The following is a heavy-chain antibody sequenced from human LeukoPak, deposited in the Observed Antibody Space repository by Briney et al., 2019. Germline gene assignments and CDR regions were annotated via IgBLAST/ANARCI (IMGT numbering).Heavy chain of an antibody. V-gene: IGHV1-2*02. D-gene: IGHD2-2*02. CDR1: GYTFTGYY. J-gene: IGHJ3*02. Sequence: ASVKVSCKASGYTFTGYYMHWVRQAPGQGLEWMGWINPNSGGTNYAQKFQGRVTMTRDTSISTAYMELSRLRSDDTAVYYCARYKLLYPPLDAFDIWGQGTMVTVSS. CDR3: ARYKLLYPPLDAFDI. CDR2: INPNSGGT.